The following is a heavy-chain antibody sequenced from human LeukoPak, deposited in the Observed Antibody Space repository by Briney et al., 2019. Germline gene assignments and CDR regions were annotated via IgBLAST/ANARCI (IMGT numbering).Heavy chain of an antibody. V-gene: IGHV4-59*01. J-gene: IGHJ3*02. Sequence: KPSETLSLTCTVSGGSISSYYWSWIRQPPGKGLEWIGYIYYSGSTNYNPSLKSRVTISVDTSKNQFSLKLSSVTAADTAVYYCASWSGYYSLDAFDIWGQGTMVTVSS. CDR1: GGSISSYY. CDR3: ASWSGYYSLDAFDI. D-gene: IGHD3-3*01. CDR2: IYYSGST.